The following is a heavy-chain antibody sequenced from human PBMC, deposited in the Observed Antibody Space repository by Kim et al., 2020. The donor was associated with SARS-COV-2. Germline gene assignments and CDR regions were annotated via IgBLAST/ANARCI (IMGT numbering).Heavy chain of an antibody. CDR1: GGSISSSSYY. J-gene: IGHJ4*01. Sequence: SETLSLTCTVSGGSISSSSYYWGWIRQPPGNGLEWIGSIYYSGSTYYNPSLKSRVTISVDTSKNQFSLKLSSVTAADTSAYYCAIQLGQWLVLASPFDY. CDR2: IYYSGST. D-gene: IGHD6-19*01. CDR3: AIQLGQWLVLASPFDY. V-gene: IGHV4-39*01.